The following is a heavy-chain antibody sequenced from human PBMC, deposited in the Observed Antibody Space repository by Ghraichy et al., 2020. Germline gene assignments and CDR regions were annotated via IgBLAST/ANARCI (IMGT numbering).Heavy chain of an antibody. CDR2: ISWNSGSI. D-gene: IGHD3-3*01. CDR3: AKASYYDFWSGYFDY. J-gene: IGHJ4*02. CDR1: GFTFDDYA. Sequence: GGSLRLSCAASGFTFDDYAMHWVRQAPGKGLEWVSGISWNSGSIGYADSVKGRFTISRDSAKTSLYLQMNSLRAEDTALYYCAKASYYDFWSGYFDYWGQGTLVTVSS. V-gene: IGHV3-9*01.